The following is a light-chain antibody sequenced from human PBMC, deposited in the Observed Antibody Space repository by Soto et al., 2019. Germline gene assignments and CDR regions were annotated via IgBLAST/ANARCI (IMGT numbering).Light chain of an antibody. Sequence: QSVLTQPPSVSAAPGQRVSISCSGSDSNIGNNYISWYRQVPGTAPKVVIYDNNKRPSWIPDRFSASKSGTSSTLAITRLRTGDEAFYYCGTWESSLTSWVFGEGTKLTVL. V-gene: IGLV1-51*01. CDR3: GTWESSLTSWV. CDR2: DNN. CDR1: DSNIGNNY. J-gene: IGLJ3*02.